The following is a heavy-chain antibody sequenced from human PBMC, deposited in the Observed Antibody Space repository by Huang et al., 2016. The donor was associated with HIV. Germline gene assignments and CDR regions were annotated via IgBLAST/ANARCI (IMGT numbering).Heavy chain of an antibody. V-gene: IGHV1-69*01. CDR3: ARVESRRYYDSSGYYY. CDR2: IIPSVGTA. J-gene: IGHJ4*02. CDR1: GGTFSSYA. Sequence: QVQLVQSGAEVKKPGSSVKVSCKASGGTFSSYAISWVRQAPGQGLEWRGGIIPSVGTANYAQKFQGRVTITADESTSTAYMGLSSLRSEDTAVYYCARVESRRYYDSSGYYYWGQGTLVTVSS. D-gene: IGHD3-22*01.